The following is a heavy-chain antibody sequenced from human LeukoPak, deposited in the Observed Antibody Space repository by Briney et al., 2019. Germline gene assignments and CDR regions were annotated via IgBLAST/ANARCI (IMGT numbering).Heavy chain of an antibody. J-gene: IGHJ4*02. V-gene: IGHV1-69*04. Sequence: SVKVSCKASGGTFSSYAISWVRQAPGQGLEWMGRIIPILGIANYAQKFQGRVTITADKSTSTAYMELSSLRSEDTAVYYCAREPGNTAMVPFDYWGQGTLVTVSS. CDR2: IIPILGIA. CDR1: GGTFSSYA. D-gene: IGHD5-18*01. CDR3: AREPGNTAMVPFDY.